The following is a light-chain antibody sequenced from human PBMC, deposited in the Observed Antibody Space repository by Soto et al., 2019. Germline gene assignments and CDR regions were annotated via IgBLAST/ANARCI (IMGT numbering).Light chain of an antibody. Sequence: EIVLTQSPGTLSLSPGERATLSRRASQSVSSSYLAWYQQKPGQAPRLLIYGASSRATGIPDRFSGSGSGTNFTLTISRLEPEVFAVYYCQQYGSSPTGTFGQGTKVEIK. J-gene: IGKJ1*01. CDR2: GAS. CDR3: QQYGSSPTGT. CDR1: QSVSSSY. V-gene: IGKV3-20*01.